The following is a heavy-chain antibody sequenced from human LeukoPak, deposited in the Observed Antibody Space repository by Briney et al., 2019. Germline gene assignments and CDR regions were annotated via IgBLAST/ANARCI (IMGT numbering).Heavy chain of an antibody. Sequence: SETLSLTCTVSGGSISSYYWSWIRQPPGKGLEWIGYTYYSGSTNYNPSLKSRVTISVDTSKNQFSLRLSSVTAADTAVYYCAREGYQGSLGGLHSGWYPSNYFYYHMDVWGKGTTVTVSS. CDR2: TYYSGST. J-gene: IGHJ6*03. V-gene: IGHV4-59*01. D-gene: IGHD6-19*01. CDR3: AREGYQGSLGGLHSGWYPSNYFYYHMDV. CDR1: GGSISSYY.